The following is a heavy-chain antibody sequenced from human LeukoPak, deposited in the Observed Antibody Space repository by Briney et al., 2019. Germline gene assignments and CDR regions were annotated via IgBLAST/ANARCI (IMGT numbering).Heavy chain of an antibody. V-gene: IGHV1-2*02. CDR1: GYTFTGYY. Sequence: ASVKVSCKASGYTFTGYYMHWVRQAPGQGLEWMGWINPNSGGTNYAQKFQGRVTMTRDTSISTAYMGLSRLRSDDTAVYYCARDHSSSWYYYYYYGMDVWGQGTTVTVSS. CDR3: ARDHSSSWYYYYYYGMDV. D-gene: IGHD6-13*01. CDR2: INPNSGGT. J-gene: IGHJ6*02.